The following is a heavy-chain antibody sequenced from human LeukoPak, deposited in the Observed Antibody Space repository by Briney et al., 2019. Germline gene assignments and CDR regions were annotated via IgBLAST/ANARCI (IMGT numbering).Heavy chain of an antibody. CDR3: AKGVRFLEWLLKLYYFDY. D-gene: IGHD3-3*01. CDR2: ISSSSSYI. Sequence: GGSLRLSCAASGFTFSSYSMNWVRQAPGKGLEWVSSISSSSSYIYYADSVKGRFTISRDNAKNSLYLQMNSLRAEDTAVYYCAKGVRFLEWLLKLYYFDYWGQGTLVTVSS. V-gene: IGHV3-21*04. CDR1: GFTFSSYS. J-gene: IGHJ4*02.